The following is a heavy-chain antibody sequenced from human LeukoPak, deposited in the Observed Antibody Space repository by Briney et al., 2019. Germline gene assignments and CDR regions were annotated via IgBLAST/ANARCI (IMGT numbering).Heavy chain of an antibody. Sequence: GGSLRLSCAASGFTFSNCWMSWIRQAPGKGLEWVANIKQDGSEKYYVDSVKGRFTVSRDNAKNSLYLQMDSLSADDTALYYCAGWRTYDSGSYNYWGQGTLVTVSS. CDR2: IKQDGSEK. J-gene: IGHJ4*02. D-gene: IGHD3-10*01. CDR3: AGWRTYDSGSYNY. CDR1: GFTFSNCW. V-gene: IGHV3-7*01.